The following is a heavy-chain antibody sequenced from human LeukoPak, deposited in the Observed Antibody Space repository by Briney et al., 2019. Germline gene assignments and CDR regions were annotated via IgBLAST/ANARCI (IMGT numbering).Heavy chain of an antibody. J-gene: IGHJ4*02. CDR3: AHYYDSSGYSPMGY. D-gene: IGHD3-22*01. Sequence: ASVKVSCKASGGTFSSYAISWVRQAPGQGLEWMGRIIPILGIANYAQKFQGRVTITANKSTSTAYMELSSLRSEDTAVYYCAHYYDSSGYSPMGYWGQGTLVTVSS. CDR1: GGTFSSYA. V-gene: IGHV1-69*04. CDR2: IIPILGIA.